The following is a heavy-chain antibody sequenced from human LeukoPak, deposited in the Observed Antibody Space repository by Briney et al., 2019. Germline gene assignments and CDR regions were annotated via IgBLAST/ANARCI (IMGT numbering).Heavy chain of an antibody. CDR1: GYTFTSYY. D-gene: IGHD3-3*01. J-gene: IGHJ4*02. CDR3: ARGSFGNGFDY. CDR2: IDPSGGST. Sequence: ASVKVSCKASGYTFTSYYMHWVRQAPGQGLEWMGIIDPSGGSTSYAQKFQGRVTMARDTSTSTVYMELSSLRSEDTAVYYCARGSFGNGFDYWGQGTLVTVSS. V-gene: IGHV1-46*01.